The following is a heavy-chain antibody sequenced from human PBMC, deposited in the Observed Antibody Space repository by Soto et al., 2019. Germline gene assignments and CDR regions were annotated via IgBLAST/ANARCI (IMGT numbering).Heavy chain of an antibody. Sequence: GGSLRLSCAASGFTFSSYSMNWVRQAPGKGLEWVSSISSSSSYIYYADSVKGRFTISRDNAKNSLYLQMNSLRAEDTAVYYCARDLGYDILTGYYYRWFDPWGQGTLVTVSS. CDR2: ISSSSSYI. D-gene: IGHD3-9*01. V-gene: IGHV3-21*01. CDR3: ARDLGYDILTGYYYRWFDP. CDR1: GFTFSSYS. J-gene: IGHJ5*02.